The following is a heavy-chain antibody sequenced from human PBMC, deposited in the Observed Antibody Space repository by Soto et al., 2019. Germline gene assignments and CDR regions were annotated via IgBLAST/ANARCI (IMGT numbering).Heavy chain of an antibody. Sequence: PGGSLRLSCAASGFTFDDYAMHWVRQAPGKGLEWVSGISWNSGSIGYADSVKGRFTISRDNAKNSLYLQMNSLRAEDTALYYCAKDISHHYDYVWGSYHAPYFDYWGQGTLVTVSS. CDR1: GFTFDDYA. V-gene: IGHV3-9*01. J-gene: IGHJ4*02. CDR3: AKDISHHYDYVWGSYHAPYFDY. CDR2: ISWNSGSI. D-gene: IGHD3-16*02.